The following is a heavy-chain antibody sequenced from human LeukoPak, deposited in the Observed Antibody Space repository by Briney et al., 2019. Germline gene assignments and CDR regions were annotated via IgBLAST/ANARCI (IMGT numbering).Heavy chain of an antibody. J-gene: IGHJ4*02. D-gene: IGHD3-22*01. V-gene: IGHV3-30*01. CDR2: ISYDGSNK. CDR1: GFTFSSYA. Sequence: PGGSLRLSCAASGFTFSSYAMHWVRQAPGKGLEWVAVISYDGSNKYYADSVKGRFTISRDNSKNTLYLQMNSLRAEDTAVYYCVVVNPPVGDYWGQGTLVTVSS. CDR3: VVVNPPVGDY.